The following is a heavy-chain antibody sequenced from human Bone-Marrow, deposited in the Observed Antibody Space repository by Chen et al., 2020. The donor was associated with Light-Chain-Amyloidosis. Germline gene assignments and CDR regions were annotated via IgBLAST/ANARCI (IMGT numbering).Heavy chain of an antibody. CDR1: GYTFPNYW. CDR3: ARRRDGYNFDY. D-gene: IGHD5-12*01. Sequence: EVQLEKSGPEVKKPGESLKTSGKGSGYTFPNYWIGWVRQMPGKGLEWLGVIYPDDSDARYSPSFEGQVTISADKSITTAYLQWRSLNASDTAMYYCARRRDGYNFDYWGQGTLVTVSS. CDR2: IYPDDSDA. V-gene: IGHV5-51*01. J-gene: IGHJ4*02.